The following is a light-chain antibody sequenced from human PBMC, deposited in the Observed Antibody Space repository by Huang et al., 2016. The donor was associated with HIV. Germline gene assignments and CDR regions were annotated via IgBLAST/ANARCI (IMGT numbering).Light chain of an antibody. CDR2: SAL. J-gene: IGKJ3*01. V-gene: IGKV1-39*01. CDR3: QQSSSVPST. CDR1: QNIGRY. Sequence: DIQMTQSPSSLSASVGDRVTITCRASQNIGRYLNWYQQRPGRAPKLLIFSALRLQSGVPSSFSGSGSGTDFTLTISSLQPEDFATYYCQQSSSVPSTFGPGTKVDIK.